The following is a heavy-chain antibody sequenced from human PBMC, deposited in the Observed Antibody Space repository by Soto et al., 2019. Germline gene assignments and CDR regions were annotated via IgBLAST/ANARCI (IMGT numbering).Heavy chain of an antibody. J-gene: IGHJ6*03. CDR3: VRGAVVPAAIFYYYYYMDV. D-gene: IGHD2-2*01. Sequence: QVQLQESGPGLVKPSETLSLTCTVSGGSISSYYWSWIRQPPGKGLEWIGYIYYSGSTNYNPSLKSRVTISVDTSKNQFSLKLSSVTAADTAVYYCVRGAVVPAAIFYYYYYMDVWGKGTTVTVSS. V-gene: IGHV4-59*01. CDR1: GGSISSYY. CDR2: IYYSGST.